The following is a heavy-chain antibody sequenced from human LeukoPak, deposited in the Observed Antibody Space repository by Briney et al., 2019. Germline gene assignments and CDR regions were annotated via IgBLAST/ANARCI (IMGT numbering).Heavy chain of an antibody. CDR1: GGTFSSYA. J-gene: IGHJ4*02. Sequence: VASVKVSCKASGGTFSSYASSWVRQAPGQGLEWMGGIIPIFGTANYAQKFQGRVTITTDESTSTAYLELSSLRSEDTAVYYCARGPYSSGWDYWDQATLVTVSS. CDR3: ARGPYSSGWDY. CDR2: IIPIFGTA. V-gene: IGHV1-69*05. D-gene: IGHD6-19*01.